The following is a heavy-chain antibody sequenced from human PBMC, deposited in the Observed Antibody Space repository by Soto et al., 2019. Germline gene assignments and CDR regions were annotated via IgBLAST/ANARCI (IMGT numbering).Heavy chain of an antibody. J-gene: IGHJ4*02. CDR3: ARDENWGRPDS. CDR2: IKQDGSEK. D-gene: IGHD7-27*01. CDR1: GFTFSRYW. Sequence: GGSLRLSCAASGFTFSRYWMNWVRQAPGKGLEWVANIKQDGSEKYYVDSVKGRFTISRDNAKNSLYLQMNSLRAEDTAVYYCARDENWGRPDSWGQGTLVTVSS. V-gene: IGHV3-7*04.